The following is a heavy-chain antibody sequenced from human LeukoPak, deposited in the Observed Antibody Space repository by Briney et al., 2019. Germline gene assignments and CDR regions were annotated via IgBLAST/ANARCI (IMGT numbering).Heavy chain of an antibody. CDR3: ARLRYGRGAFDI. CDR1: GFTFSSYE. Sequence: PGGSLGLSCAASGFTFSSYEMNWVRQAPGKGLEWVSYISSSGSTIYYADSVEGRFTISRDNAKNSLYLQMNSRRAEDTAVYYCARLRYGRGAFDIWGQRTMVTASS. J-gene: IGHJ3*02. CDR2: ISSSGSTI. D-gene: IGHD4-17*01. V-gene: IGHV3-48*03.